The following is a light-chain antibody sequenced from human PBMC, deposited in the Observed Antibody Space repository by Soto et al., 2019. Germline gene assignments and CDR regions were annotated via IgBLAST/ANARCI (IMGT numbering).Light chain of an antibody. CDR1: SSNIGAGFD. CDR2: GDT. V-gene: IGLV1-40*01. J-gene: IGLJ2*01. CDR3: QSYDSSLSGSGVV. Sequence: QPVLTQPPSVSGAPGQRITIPCTGSSSNIGAGFDVHWYQQLPGTAPKLLIYGDTNRPSGVPDRFSGSKSGSSASLAITGLQAEDEADYYCQSYDSSLSGSGVVFGGGTKLTVL.